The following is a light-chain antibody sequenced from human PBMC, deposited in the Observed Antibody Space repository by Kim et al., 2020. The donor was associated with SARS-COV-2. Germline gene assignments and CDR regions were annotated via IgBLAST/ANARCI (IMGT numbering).Light chain of an antibody. J-gene: IGLJ3*02. CDR3: YAAADDNWV. V-gene: IGLV3-27*01. Sequence: SYELTQPSSVSVSPGQTARITCSGDVLAKRYTRWFQQKPGQAPVLLIYKDTERPSGIPERFSGSSSGTTVTLTISGAQAEDEADYYCYAAADDNWVLGGG. CDR1: VLAKRY. CDR2: KDT.